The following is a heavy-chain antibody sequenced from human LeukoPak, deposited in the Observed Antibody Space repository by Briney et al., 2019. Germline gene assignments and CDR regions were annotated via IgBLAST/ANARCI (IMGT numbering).Heavy chain of an antibody. CDR2: ISGSGGST. CDR1: GFTFSSYA. J-gene: IGHJ4*02. D-gene: IGHD3-3*01. Sequence: QTGGSLRLSCAASGFTFSSYAMSWVRQAPGKGLEWVSAISGSGGSTYYADSVKGRFTISRDNAKNSLYLQMNSLRAEDTAVYYCARAHYDFWSGYLGFDYWGQGTLVTVSS. CDR3: ARAHYDFWSGYLGFDY. V-gene: IGHV3-23*01.